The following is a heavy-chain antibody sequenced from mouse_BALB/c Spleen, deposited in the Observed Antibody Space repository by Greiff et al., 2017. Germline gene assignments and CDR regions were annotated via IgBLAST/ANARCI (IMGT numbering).Heavy chain of an antibody. J-gene: IGHJ2*01. CDR1: GYSFTGYF. CDR2: INPYNGDT. V-gene: IGHV1-20*02. CDR3: ARDYYGRIDY. Sequence: VQLQQSGPELVKPGASVKISCKASGYSFTGYFMNWVMQSHGKSLEWIGRINPYNGDTFYNQKFKGKATLTVDKSSSTAHMELRSLASEDSAVYYCARDYYGRIDYWGQGTTLTVSS. D-gene: IGHD1-1*01.